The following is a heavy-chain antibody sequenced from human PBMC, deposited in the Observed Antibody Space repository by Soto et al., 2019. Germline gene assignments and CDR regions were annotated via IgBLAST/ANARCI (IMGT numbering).Heavy chain of an antibody. CDR2: IYHSGST. CDR3: ARGGYGSGSYVY. CDR1: GDSISSGNW. Sequence: QVQLQESGPGLVKPSGTLSLTCAVSGDSISSGNWWSWVRQPPEKGLEWIGEIYHSGSTNYTPSLKSRVTISVDKSKNEFSLKLSSVTAADTAVYYCARGGYGSGSYVYWGQGTLVTVSS. V-gene: IGHV4-4*02. D-gene: IGHD3-10*01. J-gene: IGHJ4*02.